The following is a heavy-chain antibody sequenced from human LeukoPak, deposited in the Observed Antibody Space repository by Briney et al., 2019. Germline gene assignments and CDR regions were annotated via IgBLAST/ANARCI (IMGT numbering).Heavy chain of an antibody. CDR3: ARWNTVTTFFDY. V-gene: IGHV1-46*01. CDR2: INPSGDYT. Sequence: GASVKVSCKASGYTFTSHYMHWVRQAPGQGLEWMGIINPSGDYTRYAQKFQGRVTITTDGSTSTAYMELSSLRSEDTAVYYCARWNTVTTFFDYWGQGTLVTVSS. J-gene: IGHJ4*02. CDR1: GYTFTSHY. D-gene: IGHD4-17*01.